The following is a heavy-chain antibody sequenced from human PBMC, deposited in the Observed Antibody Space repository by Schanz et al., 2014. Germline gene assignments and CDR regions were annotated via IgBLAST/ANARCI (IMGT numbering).Heavy chain of an antibody. V-gene: IGHV3-7*01. CDR1: GFTFGTFW. Sequence: EVQLVESGGGLLQPGGSLRLSCAASGFTFGTFWMSWVRQAPGKGLEWVANINQDGSERSYVDSVKGRFTISRDNAKNSLYLQMNSLRAEDTAVYYCARDKGGYYPFDYWGQGTLVTVSS. J-gene: IGHJ4*02. CDR3: ARDKGGYYPFDY. CDR2: INQDGSER. D-gene: IGHD3-3*01.